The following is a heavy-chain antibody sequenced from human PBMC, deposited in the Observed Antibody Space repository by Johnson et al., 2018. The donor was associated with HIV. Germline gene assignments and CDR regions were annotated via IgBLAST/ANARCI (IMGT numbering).Heavy chain of an antibody. CDR2: INWNGCTL. Sequence: VQLVESGGGVVRPGGSLRLSCAASGFTFDDYGMSWVRQAPGKGLEWVSGINWNGCTLGYGDSVKGRFTISSDNAKKSLYLQMNSLRAEDTAVYYCAVWGCSSTSCYGEGAFDIWGQGTKVTVSS. D-gene: IGHD2-2*01. V-gene: IGHV3-20*04. CDR1: GFTFDDYG. CDR3: AVWGCSSTSCYGEGAFDI. J-gene: IGHJ3*02.